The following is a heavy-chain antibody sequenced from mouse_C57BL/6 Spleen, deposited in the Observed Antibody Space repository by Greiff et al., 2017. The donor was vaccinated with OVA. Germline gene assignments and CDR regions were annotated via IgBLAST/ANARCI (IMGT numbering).Heavy chain of an antibody. V-gene: IGHV1-85*01. CDR1: GYTFTSYD. D-gene: IGHD2-1*01. CDR3: ARDGNYDAMDY. Sequence: VQLQQSGPELVKPGASVKLSCKASGYTFTSYDINWVQQRPGQGLEWIGWIYPRDGSTKYNEKFKGKATLTVDTSSSTAYMELHSLTSEDSAVYFCARDGNYDAMDYWGQGTSVTVSS. J-gene: IGHJ4*01. CDR2: IYPRDGST.